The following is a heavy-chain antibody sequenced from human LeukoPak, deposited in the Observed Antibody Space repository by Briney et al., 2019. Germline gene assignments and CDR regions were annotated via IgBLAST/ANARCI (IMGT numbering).Heavy chain of an antibody. V-gene: IGHV4-39*01. Sequence: SETLSLTCTVSGVSISSSSYYWGWIRQPPGKGLEWIGSIYYSGSTISVDTSKNRFSLKLSSVTAADTAVYYCARSVLYSGSYGSGEDFDYWGQGTLVTVSS. CDR1: GVSISSSSYY. J-gene: IGHJ4*02. D-gene: IGHD1-26*01. CDR2: IYYSGS. CDR3: ARSVLYSGSYGSGEDFDY.